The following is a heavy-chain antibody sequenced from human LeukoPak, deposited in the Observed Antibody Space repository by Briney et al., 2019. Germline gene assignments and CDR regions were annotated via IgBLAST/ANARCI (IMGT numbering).Heavy chain of an antibody. Sequence: ASVKVSCKASGYTFTGYYMHWVRQAPGQGLEWMGWINPNSGGTNYAQKFQGRVTMTRNTSISTAYMELSRLRSDDTAVYYCARGAPHYDILTGYYFDKGGSDYWGQGTLVTVSS. D-gene: IGHD3-9*01. CDR1: GYTFTGYY. CDR3: ARGAPHYDILTGYYFDKGGSDY. V-gene: IGHV1-2*02. CDR2: INPNSGGT. J-gene: IGHJ4*02.